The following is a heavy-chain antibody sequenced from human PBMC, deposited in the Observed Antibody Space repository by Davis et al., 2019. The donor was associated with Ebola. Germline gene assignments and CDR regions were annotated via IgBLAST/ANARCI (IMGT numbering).Heavy chain of an antibody. V-gene: IGHV1-18*01. J-gene: IGHJ4*02. CDR2: ISAYNGNT. Sequence: AASVKVSCKASGGTFSSYAISWVRQAPGQGLEWMGWISAYNGNTNYAQKLQGRVTMTTDTSTSTAYMELRSLRSDDTAVYYCARGRVYYGSGSYQGFDYWGQGTLVTVSS. CDR3: ARGRVYYGSGSYQGFDY. CDR1: GGTFSSYA. D-gene: IGHD3-10*01.